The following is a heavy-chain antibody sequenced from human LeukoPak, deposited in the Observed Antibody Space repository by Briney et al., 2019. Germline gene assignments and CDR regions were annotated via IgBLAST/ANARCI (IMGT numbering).Heavy chain of an antibody. Sequence: PSETLSLTCAVFGGSFSGYYWSWIRQPPGKGLEWIAEMNQSGGTDYHPSLKSRVTISVDTSQNHFSLKLSSVTAADTAVYYCARGLIAARLQKWGQGTLVTVSS. D-gene: IGHD6-6*01. CDR2: MNQSGGT. CDR1: GGSFSGYY. V-gene: IGHV4-34*01. CDR3: ARGLIAARLQK. J-gene: IGHJ4*02.